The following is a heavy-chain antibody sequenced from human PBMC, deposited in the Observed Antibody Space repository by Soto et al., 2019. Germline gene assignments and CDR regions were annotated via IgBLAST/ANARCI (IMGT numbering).Heavy chain of an antibody. CDR1: GGSISSGDSY. J-gene: IGHJ3*02. CDR2: LYYSGST. V-gene: IGHV4-30-4*01. CDR3: ARDPGASCYYDAFDI. Sequence: QVQLQESGPGLVKPSQTLSLTCTVSGGSISSGDSYWSWTRQPPGKGLEWIGYLYYSGSTYYNPSYKIRVTISVDTSKNHFSLKLSSVTAANTAVYYCARDPGASCYYDAFDIWGQGTMVTVSS. D-gene: IGHD3-22*01.